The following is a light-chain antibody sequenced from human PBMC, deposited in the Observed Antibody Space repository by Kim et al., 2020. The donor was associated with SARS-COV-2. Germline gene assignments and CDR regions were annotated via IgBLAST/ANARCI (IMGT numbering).Light chain of an antibody. CDR2: ASS. J-gene: IGKJ1*01. CDR1: QSVRSSF. CDR3: QQYASSPWK. V-gene: IGKV3-20*01. Sequence: EIVLTQSPGTLSLSPGERATLSCRASQSVRSSFFAWYQQKPGQAPRLLIYASSSRATGIPDRFSGSGSATDFTLTISRLEPEDSAVYYCQQYASSPWKFGQGTKVDIK.